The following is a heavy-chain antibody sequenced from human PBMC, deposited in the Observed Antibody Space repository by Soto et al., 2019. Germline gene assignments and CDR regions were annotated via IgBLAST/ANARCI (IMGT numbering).Heavy chain of an antibody. J-gene: IGHJ4*02. V-gene: IGHV3-23*01. D-gene: IGHD3-10*01. CDR1: GFTFSSYD. Sequence: GGSLRLSCAASGFTFSSYDMSWVRQAPGKGLEWVSAIRRSGGSTYYADSVKGRFTISRDNSKNTLYVQMNSLRAEDAAVYYCVRGFGESDYWGQGTLVPVSS. CDR2: IRRSGGST. CDR3: VRGFGESDY.